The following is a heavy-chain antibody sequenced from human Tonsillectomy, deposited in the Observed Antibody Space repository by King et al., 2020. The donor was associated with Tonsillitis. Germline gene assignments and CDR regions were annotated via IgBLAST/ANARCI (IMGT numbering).Heavy chain of an antibody. J-gene: IGHJ6*02. D-gene: IGHD3-22*01. V-gene: IGHV3-30*02. Sequence: QVQLVESGGGVVQPGGSLRLSCAASGFTFSNYGIHWVRQAPGKGLEWVAFIQYDGNNKYYIDSVKGRFTISRGNSKNTLYLEMNSLRAEDTAVYYCAKDKSNSGYYGYDYYYGMDVWGQGTTVTVSS. CDR1: GFTFSNYG. CDR3: AKDKSNSGYYGYDYYYGMDV. CDR2: IQYDGNNK.